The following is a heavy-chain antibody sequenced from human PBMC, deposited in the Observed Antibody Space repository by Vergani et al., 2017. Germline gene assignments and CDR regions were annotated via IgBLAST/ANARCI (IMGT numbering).Heavy chain of an antibody. Sequence: QVQLQESGPGLVKPSETLSLTCTVSGESISSYYWSWIRQPPGKGLEWIAYISYTGSTNYNPSLRSRVTISVDTSKTQFSLNLSSVTAADTAVYYCARDVGYCTGTNRRGGMDVWGQGTTVTVSS. D-gene: IGHD2-8*02. CDR3: ARDVGYCTGTNRRGGMDV. V-gene: IGHV4-59*01. CDR2: ISYTGST. J-gene: IGHJ6*02. CDR1: GESISSYY.